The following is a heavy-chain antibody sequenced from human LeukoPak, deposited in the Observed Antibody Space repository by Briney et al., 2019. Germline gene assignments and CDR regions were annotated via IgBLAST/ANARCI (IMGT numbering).Heavy chain of an antibody. CDR2: INPSGGST. Sequence: ASVKVSCKASGGTFSSYAISWVRQAPGQGLEWMGVINPSGGSTNYAQKFQGRVTMTRDTSTSTVYMELSSLRSEDTAVYYCARDITREFDYGGQEPLVAVPS. CDR3: ARDITREFDY. J-gene: IGHJ4*02. V-gene: IGHV1-46*01. CDR1: GGTFSSYA. D-gene: IGHD1-14*01.